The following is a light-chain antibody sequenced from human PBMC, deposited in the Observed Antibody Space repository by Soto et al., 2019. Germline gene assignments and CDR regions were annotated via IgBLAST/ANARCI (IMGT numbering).Light chain of an antibody. CDR3: QSYDSSLSGWV. Sequence: QSVLTQPPSVSGAPGQRVTISCTGSSSNIGAGYDVHWYQQLPGTAPKVLIYGKSNRPSGVPDRFSGSKSGTSASLAITGLQAEDEADYYCQSYDSSLSGWVFGGGTKLTVL. V-gene: IGLV1-40*01. J-gene: IGLJ3*02. CDR1: SSNIGAGYD. CDR2: GKS.